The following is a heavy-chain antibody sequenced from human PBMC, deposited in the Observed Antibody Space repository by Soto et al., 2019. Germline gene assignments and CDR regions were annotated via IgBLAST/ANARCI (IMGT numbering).Heavy chain of an antibody. D-gene: IGHD3-22*01. CDR3: AREAPQYYYRSCYFRDAFDI. V-gene: IGHV3-48*02. J-gene: IGHJ3*02. CDR1: GFTFSSYS. CDR2: ISSSSSTI. Sequence: EVQLVESGGGLVQPGGSLRLSCAASGFTFSSYSMNWVRQAPGKGLEWVSYISSSSSTIYYADSVKGRFTISRDNAKNSLYLQMNRLRDEDTAVYYCAREAPQYYYRSCYFRDAFDIWGQGTMVTVSS.